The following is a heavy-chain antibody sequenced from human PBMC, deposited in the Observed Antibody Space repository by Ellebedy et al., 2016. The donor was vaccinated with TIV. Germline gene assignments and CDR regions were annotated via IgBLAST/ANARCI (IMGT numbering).Heavy chain of an antibody. Sequence: GESLKISCAASGFTFSSYWMHWVRQAPGKGLVWVSRINSDGSSTSYADSVKGRFTISRDNDKNPLYLQMNSLRAEDTAVYYCARAGNVVVPAAIGVWGQGTLVTVSS. D-gene: IGHD2-2*01. J-gene: IGHJ4*02. CDR2: INSDGSST. V-gene: IGHV3-74*01. CDR1: GFTFSSYW. CDR3: ARAGNVVVPAAIGV.